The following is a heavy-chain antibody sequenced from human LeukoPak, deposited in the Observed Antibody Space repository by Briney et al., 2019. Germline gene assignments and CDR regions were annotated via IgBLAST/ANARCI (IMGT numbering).Heavy chain of an antibody. CDR1: GGTFSSYA. V-gene: IGHV1-69*05. CDR3: ARELIAAAGSHPPLDY. Sequence: ASVKVCFKSSGGTFSSYAISWVRQAPAQGLEWMGRIIPIFGTANYSQKFQVRVTITTDESTTRAYMELSSLRSEDTAVYYCARELIAAAGSHPPLDYWGQGTLVTVSA. D-gene: IGHD6-13*01. CDR2: IIPIFGTA. J-gene: IGHJ4*02.